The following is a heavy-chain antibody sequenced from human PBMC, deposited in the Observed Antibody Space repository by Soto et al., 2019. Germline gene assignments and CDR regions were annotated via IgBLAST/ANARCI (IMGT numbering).Heavy chain of an antibody. Sequence: SETLSLTCTVSGGSISSYYWSWIRQPPGKGLEWIGYIYYSGSTNYNPSLKSRVTISVDTSKNQFSLKLSSVTAADTAVYYCARVRGYCSGGSCYVFGFDPWGQGTLVTVSS. V-gene: IGHV4-59*01. D-gene: IGHD2-15*01. CDR3: ARVRGYCSGGSCYVFGFDP. J-gene: IGHJ5*02. CDR1: GGSISSYY. CDR2: IYYSGST.